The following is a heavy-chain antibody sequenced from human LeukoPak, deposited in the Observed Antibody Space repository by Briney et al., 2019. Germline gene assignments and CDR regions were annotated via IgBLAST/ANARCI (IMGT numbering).Heavy chain of an antibody. D-gene: IGHD2-2*01. J-gene: IGHJ4*02. CDR2: IYTGGST. V-gene: IGHV3-66*01. CDR1: GFIVSSNY. CDR3: ARSGYSSTWYLQNFELDY. Sequence: PGGSLRLSCAASGFIVSSNYMSWVRQAPGKGLEWVSVIYTGGSTHYADSVKGRFTISRDNSKNTLYLQMNSLRAEDTAVYFCARSGYSSTWYLQNFELDYWGQGTLVTVSS.